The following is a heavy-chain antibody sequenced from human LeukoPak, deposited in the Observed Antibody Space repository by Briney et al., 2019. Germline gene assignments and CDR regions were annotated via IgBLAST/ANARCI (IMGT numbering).Heavy chain of an antibody. Sequence: PSETLSLTCTVSGGSISSGDYYWSWIRQPPGKGLEWIGYIYYSGSTYYNPSLKSRVTISVDTSKNQFSLKLSSVTAADTAVYYCARTLGYCSSTSCYIWYFDLWGRGTLVTVSS. CDR1: GGSISSGDYY. CDR2: IYYSGST. J-gene: IGHJ2*01. D-gene: IGHD2-2*02. CDR3: ARTLGYCSSTSCYIWYFDL. V-gene: IGHV4-30-4*01.